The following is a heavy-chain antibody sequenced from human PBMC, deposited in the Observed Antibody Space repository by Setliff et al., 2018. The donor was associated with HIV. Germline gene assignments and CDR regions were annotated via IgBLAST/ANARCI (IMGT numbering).Heavy chain of an antibody. D-gene: IGHD3-3*01. Sequence: ASVKVSCKASGYSFINHAMHWVRQAPGQRLEWMGWINVGSGKTQYSQKFQSRVTITRDTSASTAYMELHSLRSEDTAIYYCASSTITIFGVVPYYFDYWGQGTLVTVSS. CDR2: INVGSGKT. J-gene: IGHJ4*02. CDR1: GYSFINHA. V-gene: IGHV1-3*01. CDR3: ASSTITIFGVVPYYFDY.